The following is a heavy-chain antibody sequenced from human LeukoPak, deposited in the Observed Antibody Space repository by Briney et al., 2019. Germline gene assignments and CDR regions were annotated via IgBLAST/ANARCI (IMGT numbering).Heavy chain of an antibody. Sequence: AGGSLRLSCGASGFTFDDYGMSWVRQAPGKGLEWVSGINFNGGSTSYADSVKGRFTISRDNAKNSLYLQMNSLRAEDTALYYCAKDRGPRFLYMAVWGKGTTVTVSS. D-gene: IGHD3-10*01. CDR1: GFTFDDYG. V-gene: IGHV3-20*04. J-gene: IGHJ6*03. CDR3: AKDRGPRFLYMAV. CDR2: INFNGGST.